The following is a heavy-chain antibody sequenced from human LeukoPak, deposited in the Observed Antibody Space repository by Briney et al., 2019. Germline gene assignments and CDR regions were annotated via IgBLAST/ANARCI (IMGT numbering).Heavy chain of an antibody. CDR2: ISSSSSYI. D-gene: IGHD6-6*01. J-gene: IGHJ4*02. CDR1: GFTFSSYS. Sequence: PGGSLRLSCAASGFTFSSYSMNWVRQAPGKGLEWVSSISSSSSYICYADSVKGRFTISRDNAKNSLYLQMNSLRAEDTAVYYCARDVPLDYWGQGTLVTVSS. CDR3: ARDVPLDY. V-gene: IGHV3-21*01.